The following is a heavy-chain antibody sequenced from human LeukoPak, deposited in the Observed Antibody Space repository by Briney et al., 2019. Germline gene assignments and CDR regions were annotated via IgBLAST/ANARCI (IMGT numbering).Heavy chain of an antibody. V-gene: IGHV3-23*01. Sequence: PGGSLRLSCAASGFTFSSYAMSWVRQAPGEGLEWVSAISGSGGSTYYADSVKGRFTISRDNSKNTLYLQMTSLRAEDTAVYYCAASADIVVVPATHDWGQGTLVTVSS. CDR1: GFTFSSYA. J-gene: IGHJ4*02. CDR3: AASADIVVVPATHD. D-gene: IGHD2-2*01. CDR2: ISGSGGST.